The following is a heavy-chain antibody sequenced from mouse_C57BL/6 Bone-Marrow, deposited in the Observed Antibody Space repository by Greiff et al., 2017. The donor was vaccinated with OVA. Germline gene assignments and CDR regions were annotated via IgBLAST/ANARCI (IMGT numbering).Heavy chain of an antibody. V-gene: IGHV2-2*01. CDR1: GFSLTSYG. CDR2: IWSGGST. Sequence: VQRVESGPGLVQPSQSLSITCTVSGFSLTSYGVHWVRQSPGKGLEWLGVIWSGGSTDYNAAFISRLSISKDNSKSQVFFKMNSLQADDTAIYYCARNCPLLAYWGQGTLVTVAA. CDR3: ARNCPLLAY. J-gene: IGHJ3*01.